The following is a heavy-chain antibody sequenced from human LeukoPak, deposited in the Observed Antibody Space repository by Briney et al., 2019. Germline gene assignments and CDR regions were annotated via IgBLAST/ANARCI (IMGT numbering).Heavy chain of an antibody. CDR1: GFTFDDYA. Sequence: GGSLRLSCAASGFTFDDYAVHWVRQAPGKGLEWVSGISWNSGSIGYADSVKGRFTISRDNAKYSLYLQMNSLRAEDTALYYCAKAGYGDYVVYWGQGTLVTVSS. D-gene: IGHD4-17*01. J-gene: IGHJ4*02. CDR2: ISWNSGSI. V-gene: IGHV3-9*01. CDR3: AKAGYGDYVVY.